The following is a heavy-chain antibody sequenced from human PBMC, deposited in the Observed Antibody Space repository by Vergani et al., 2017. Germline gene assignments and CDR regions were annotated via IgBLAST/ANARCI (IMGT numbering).Heavy chain of an antibody. CDR3: AKGLDGYNLFFDY. Sequence: EVQLLESGGGLVQPGGSLRLSCAASGFTFSSSAMSWVRQAPGKGLEWVSGISGSGRRTYYADSVKGRLTISSDNSKTTRYLQMNSLRAEDTAVYYCAKGLDGYNLFFDYWGQGTLVTVSS. V-gene: IGHV3-23*01. J-gene: IGHJ4*02. CDR2: ISGSGRRT. CDR1: GFTFSSSA. D-gene: IGHD5-24*01.